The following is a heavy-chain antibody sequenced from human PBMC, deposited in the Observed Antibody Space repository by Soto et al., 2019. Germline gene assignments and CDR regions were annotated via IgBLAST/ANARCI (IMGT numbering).Heavy chain of an antibody. V-gene: IGHV4-61*03. Sequence: SQTLSLTCPVFGASVSRGTYYWSCIRRAPGKGLEWVGHIYYTGATNYNNYLNQRVSISVDTSKNHFSLQLTSVTAADTAVYFCARGAGFSYASTWFDIWGQGTLVTVSS. CDR2: IYYTGAT. CDR3: ARGAGFSYASTWFDI. D-gene: IGHD5-18*01. J-gene: IGHJ5*02. CDR1: GASVSRGTYY.